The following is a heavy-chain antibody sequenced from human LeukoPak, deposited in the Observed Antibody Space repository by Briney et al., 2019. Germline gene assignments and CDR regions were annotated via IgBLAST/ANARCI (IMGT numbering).Heavy chain of an antibody. CDR1: GLTLSSYA. D-gene: IGHD1-26*01. CDR2: ISYDGSNK. Sequence: GGCLRLACSTPGLTLSSYAMHSVRQATGKGLEWVAVISYDGSNKYFADSVKGRFTISRDNSKHTVYLQMNSLRAGGTAVYYCSREGPRSVFGFLGQGTLVTVSP. CDR3: SREGPRSVFGF. J-gene: IGHJ4*02. V-gene: IGHV3-30*04.